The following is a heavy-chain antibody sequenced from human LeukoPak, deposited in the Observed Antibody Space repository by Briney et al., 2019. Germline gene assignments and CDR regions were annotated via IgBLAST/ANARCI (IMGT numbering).Heavy chain of an antibody. D-gene: IGHD3-3*01. Sequence: ATVKLSCKASGYTFTGYYMHWVRQAPGQGLEWMGWINPNSGGTNYAQKFQGRVNITRDTSISTGYMELSRLRSDDTAVYYCARDLLYYDFWSGYYPPGGVYGMDVWGQGTTVTVSS. J-gene: IGHJ6*02. CDR1: GYTFTGYY. CDR3: ARDLLYYDFWSGYYPPGGVYGMDV. CDR2: INPNSGGT. V-gene: IGHV1-2*02.